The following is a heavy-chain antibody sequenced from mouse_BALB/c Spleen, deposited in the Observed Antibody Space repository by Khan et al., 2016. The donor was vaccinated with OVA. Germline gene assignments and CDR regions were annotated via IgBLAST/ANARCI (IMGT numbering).Heavy chain of an antibody. CDR1: GYTFTSYW. D-gene: IGHD1-1*01. CDR2: IGPGSGNT. Sequence: DLVKPGASVKLSCKASGYTFTSYWINWIKQRPGQGLEWVGHIGPGSGNTYYNELFNGKATLTVDTSSRTAYIQLSSLSSDDSAVFFCARSNYDGSGLYAMDYWGQGTSVTVSS. J-gene: IGHJ4*01. CDR3: ARSNYDGSGLYAMDY. V-gene: IGHV1S41*01.